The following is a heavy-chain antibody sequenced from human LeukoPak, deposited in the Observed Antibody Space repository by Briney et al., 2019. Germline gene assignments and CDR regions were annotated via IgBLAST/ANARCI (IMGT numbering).Heavy chain of an antibody. Sequence: PGGSLRLSCAASGFTFSSYSMNWVRQAPGKGLEWVSSISSSSSYIYYADSVKGRFTISRDNAKNSLYLQMNSLRAEDTAVYYCARGQRDIVVVPAATYYYYGMDVWGQGTTVTVSS. V-gene: IGHV3-21*01. CDR1: GFTFSSYS. CDR2: ISSSSSYI. D-gene: IGHD2-2*01. CDR3: ARGQRDIVVVPAATYYYYGMDV. J-gene: IGHJ6*02.